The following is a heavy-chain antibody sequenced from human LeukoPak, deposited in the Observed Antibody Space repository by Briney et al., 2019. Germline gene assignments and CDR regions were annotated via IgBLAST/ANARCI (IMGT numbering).Heavy chain of an antibody. CDR3: ARGARIAARGYFDY. CDR2: LYYSGST. CDR1: GDSISSSSYY. D-gene: IGHD6-6*01. Sequence: SETLSLTCAVSGDSISSSSYYWGWIRQPPGKGLEWIGSLYYSGSTNYNPSLKSRVTISVDTSKNQFSLKLSSVTAADTAVYYCARGARIAARGYFDYWGQGTLVTVSS. J-gene: IGHJ4*02. V-gene: IGHV4-39*07.